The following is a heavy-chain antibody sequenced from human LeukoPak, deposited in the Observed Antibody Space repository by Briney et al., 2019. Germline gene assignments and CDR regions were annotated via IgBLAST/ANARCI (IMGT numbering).Heavy chain of an antibody. Sequence: GESLKISCAASGFTFDDYAMHWVRQAPGKGLEWVSLISGDGGSTYYADSVKGRFTISRDNSKNSLYLQMNSLRTEDTALYYCAKDKELLQWLVRPYYFDYWGQGTLVTVSS. D-gene: IGHD6-19*01. CDR3: AKDKELLQWLVRPYYFDY. CDR2: ISGDGGST. J-gene: IGHJ4*02. V-gene: IGHV3-43*02. CDR1: GFTFDDYA.